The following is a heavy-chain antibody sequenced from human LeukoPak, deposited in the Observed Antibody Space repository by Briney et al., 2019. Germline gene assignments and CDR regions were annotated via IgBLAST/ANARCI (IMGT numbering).Heavy chain of an antibody. Sequence: PGGSLRLSCAASGFTFSSCEMNWVRQAPGKGLEWVSYISSSGSTIYYADSVKGRFTISRDNAKNSLYLQMNSLRAEDTAVYYCARDAVWYYYDSSGYDHFDYWAREPWSPSPQ. CDR3: ARDAVWYYYDSSGYDHFDY. J-gene: IGHJ4*02. V-gene: IGHV3-48*03. CDR1: GFTFSSCE. CDR2: ISSSGSTI. D-gene: IGHD3-22*01.